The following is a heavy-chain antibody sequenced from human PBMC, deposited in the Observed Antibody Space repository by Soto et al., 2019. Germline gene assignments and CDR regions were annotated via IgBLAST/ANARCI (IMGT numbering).Heavy chain of an antibody. Sequence: EVQLVESGGGLIEPGGSLRLSCAASGFTFSSYDMHWVRQATGKGLEWVSAIGTAGDTYYPGSVKGRFTISRENAKNSLYLQMNSLRAEDTAVYYCERDKFYYYDSSGPKYYGMDVWGQGTTVTVSS. J-gene: IGHJ6*02. CDR2: IGTAGDT. CDR3: ERDKFYYYDSSGPKYYGMDV. V-gene: IGHV3-13*01. CDR1: GFTFSSYD. D-gene: IGHD3-22*01.